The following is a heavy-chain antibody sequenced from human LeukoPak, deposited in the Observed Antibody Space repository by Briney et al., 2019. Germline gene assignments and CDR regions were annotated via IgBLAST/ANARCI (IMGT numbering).Heavy chain of an antibody. Sequence: GGSLRLSCAASGFTFSSYSMNWVRQAPGKGLEWVSSTSSSSSYIYYADSVKGRFTISRDNAKNSLYLQVNSLRAEDTAVYYCAKGSSVGGPYYGLDVWGQGTTVIVSS. CDR3: AKGSSVGGPYYGLDV. CDR1: GFTFSSYS. J-gene: IGHJ6*02. D-gene: IGHD1-26*01. V-gene: IGHV3-21*01. CDR2: TSSSSSYI.